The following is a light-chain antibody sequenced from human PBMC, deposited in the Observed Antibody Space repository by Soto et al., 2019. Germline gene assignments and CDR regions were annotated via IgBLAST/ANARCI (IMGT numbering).Light chain of an antibody. CDR2: DVS. Sequence: DIQMTQSPSSLSASVGDRVTITCQASEDISDNLNWYQQKPGKAPKLLIFDVSILETGVPSRFSGSGSGTDFTFTISSLQPEDIATYYCQHYDNLHMYTFGQGTKLEI. V-gene: IGKV1-33*01. CDR3: QHYDNLHMYT. CDR1: EDISDN. J-gene: IGKJ2*01.